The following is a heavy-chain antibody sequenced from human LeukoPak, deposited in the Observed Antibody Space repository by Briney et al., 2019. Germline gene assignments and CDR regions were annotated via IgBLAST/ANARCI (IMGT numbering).Heavy chain of an antibody. CDR3: ARDLALGGLTD. CDR2: IYSGGGT. V-gene: IGHV3-66*01. J-gene: IGHJ4*02. CDR1: GFTFGDYA. Sequence: GGSLRLSCTASGFTFGDYAMSWVRQAPGKGLEWVSLIYSGGGTYYADSVKGRFTISRDNSKNTLFLQMNGLRAEDTAVYYCARDLALGGLTDWGQGTLVTVSS. D-gene: IGHD7-27*01.